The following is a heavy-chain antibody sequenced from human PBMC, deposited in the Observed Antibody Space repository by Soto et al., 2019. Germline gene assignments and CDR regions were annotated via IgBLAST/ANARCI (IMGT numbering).Heavy chain of an antibody. CDR3: AKTLVGGGALDI. CDR1: GYSFGNFW. Sequence: EVQLVQSGAEVKKPGESLKISCKGSGYSFGNFWIAWVRQMPGKGLGWMGIVYPDDSDIRYSPSFQGQVTISADKSVSPAHLDLRTLRASETAIYYCAKTLVGGGALDIWGQGTVVTVSS. J-gene: IGHJ3*02. D-gene: IGHD1-26*01. V-gene: IGHV5-51*01. CDR2: VYPDDSDI.